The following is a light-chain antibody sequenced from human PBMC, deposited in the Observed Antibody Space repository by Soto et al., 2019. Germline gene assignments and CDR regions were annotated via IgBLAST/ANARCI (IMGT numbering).Light chain of an antibody. Sequence: EIVLTQSPGTLSLSPGERATLSCRASQSVNSDLAWFQQKPGQAPRLLIYDAFFRATGIPARFSGSGSGSDFTLPISSLEPEDSAVYYCQQRSLLVTFGPGTRLEI. CDR3: QQRSLLVT. CDR2: DAF. CDR1: QSVNSD. V-gene: IGKV3-11*02. J-gene: IGKJ5*01.